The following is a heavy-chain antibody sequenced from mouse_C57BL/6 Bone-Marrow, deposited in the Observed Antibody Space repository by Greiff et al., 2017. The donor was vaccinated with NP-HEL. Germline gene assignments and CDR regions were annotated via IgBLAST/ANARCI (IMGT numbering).Heavy chain of an antibody. V-gene: IGHV5-17*01. CDR3: ASIPYWYFDV. J-gene: IGHJ1*03. Sequence: EVMLVESGGGLVKPGGSLKLSCAASGFTFSDYGMHWVRQAPEKGLEWVAYISSGSSTIYYADTVKGRFTNSRDNAKNTLFLQMTSLRSEDTAMYYCASIPYWYFDVWGTGTTVTVSS. CDR2: ISSGSSTI. CDR1: GFTFSDYG.